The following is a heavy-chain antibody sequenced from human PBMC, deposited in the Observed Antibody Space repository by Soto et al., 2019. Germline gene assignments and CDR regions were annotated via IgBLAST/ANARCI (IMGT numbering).Heavy chain of an antibody. D-gene: IGHD6-6*01. CDR3: ASGRGPRPGDAFDI. Sequence: GASVKVSCKASGYTFTSYGISWVRQAPGQGLEWMGWISASNGNTNYAHNVQGRVTMTIDTSTSTAYMELRSLRSDDTAVYYCASGRGPRPGDAFDIWGQGTMVTVSS. J-gene: IGHJ3*02. CDR2: ISASNGNT. V-gene: IGHV1-18*01. CDR1: GYTFTSYG.